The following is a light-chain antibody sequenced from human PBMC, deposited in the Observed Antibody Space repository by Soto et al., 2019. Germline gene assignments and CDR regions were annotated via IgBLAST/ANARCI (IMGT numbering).Light chain of an antibody. CDR1: QSVSSSY. CDR3: QQYGSSPLT. CDR2: GAS. J-gene: IGKJ4*01. Sequence: ESGLKQSPGTVSLSPGERATLSCRASQSVSSSYLAWYQQKPGQAPRLLIYGASSRATGIPDRFSGSGSGTDFTLTISRLEPEDFAVYYCQQYGSSPLTFGGGTNVDI. V-gene: IGKV3-20*01.